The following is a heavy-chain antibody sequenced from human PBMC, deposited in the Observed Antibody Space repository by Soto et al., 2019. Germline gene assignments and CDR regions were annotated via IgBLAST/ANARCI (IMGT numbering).Heavy chain of an antibody. Sequence: QVQLVQSGAEVKKPGASVKVSCKASGYTFTGYYMHWVRQAPGQGLEWMGWINPNSGGTNYAQKFQGWVTMTRDTSISTAYMELSRLRSDDTAVYYCARGSWIQLWPEDFDYWGQGTLVTVSS. CDR1: GYTFTGYY. CDR2: INPNSGGT. D-gene: IGHD5-18*01. J-gene: IGHJ4*02. CDR3: ARGSWIQLWPEDFDY. V-gene: IGHV1-2*04.